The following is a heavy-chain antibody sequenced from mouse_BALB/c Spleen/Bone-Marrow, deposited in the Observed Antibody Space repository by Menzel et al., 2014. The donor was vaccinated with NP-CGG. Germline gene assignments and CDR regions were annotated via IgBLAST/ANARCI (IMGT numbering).Heavy chain of an antibody. J-gene: IGHJ3*01. Sequence: SAAVLVSPGPSVQFFSTASVFYIKDAYMHWVKQRPEQGLEWIGRIDPANGNTKYDPKFQGKATITADTSSNTAYLQLSSLTSEDTAVYYWGRSGGEGTPADWGQGNLVNVS. CDR1: VFYIKDAY. V-gene: IGHV14-3*02. D-gene: IGHD6-1*01. CDR3: GRSGGEGTPAD. CDR2: IDPANGNT.